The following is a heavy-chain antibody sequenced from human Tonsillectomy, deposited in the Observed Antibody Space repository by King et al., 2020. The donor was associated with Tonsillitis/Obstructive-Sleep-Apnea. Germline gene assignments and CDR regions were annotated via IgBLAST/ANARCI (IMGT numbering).Heavy chain of an antibody. J-gene: IGHJ4*02. V-gene: IGHV2-5*02. CDR1: GFSLTTSEVG. CDR2: TYCDDDK. CDR3: AHFRGSSRGWNY. Sequence: TLKESGPTLVKPTQTLTLTYTFSGFSLTTSEVGVGWIRQPPGKALEWLALTYCDDDKRYSPSLSSRLTITKHTSKNQVFLTMTNMDLVDTATYYSAHFRGSSRGWNYWGQGTLVTVSS. D-gene: IGHD6-19*01.